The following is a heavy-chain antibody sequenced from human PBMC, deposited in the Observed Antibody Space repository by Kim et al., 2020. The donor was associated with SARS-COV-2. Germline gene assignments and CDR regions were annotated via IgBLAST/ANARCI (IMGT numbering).Heavy chain of an antibody. V-gene: IGHV3-30*04. J-gene: IGHJ4*02. CDR1: GFTFSSYA. D-gene: IGHD5-12*01. CDR3: ARARDGYNSIFDY. CDR2: ISYDGSNK. Sequence: GGSLRLSCAASGFTFSSYAMHWVRQAPGKGLEWVAVISYDGSNKYYADSVKGRFTISRDNSKNTLYLQMNSLRAEDTAVYYCARARDGYNSIFDYWGQGT.